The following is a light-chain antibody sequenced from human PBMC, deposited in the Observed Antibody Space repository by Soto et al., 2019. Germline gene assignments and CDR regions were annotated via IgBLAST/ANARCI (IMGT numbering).Light chain of an antibody. V-gene: IGKV3-15*01. CDR2: DAS. CDR3: QKCRNWPLP. CDR1: QNVYNN. Sequence: EIVMTQSPATLSVSPGEGATLSCKASQNVYNNLAWYQQRPGQPPRLLIYDASTRATGISARFSGSGYGTEFTLTISSLQSEEFAVYFCQKCRNWPLPFGGGPKVDIK. J-gene: IGKJ4*01.